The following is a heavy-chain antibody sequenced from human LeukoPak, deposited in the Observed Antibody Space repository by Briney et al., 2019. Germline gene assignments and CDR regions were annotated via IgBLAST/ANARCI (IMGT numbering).Heavy chain of an antibody. CDR2: INPNSGGT. CDR1: GGTFSSYA. CDR3: ARTVLLYDILTAYSRYYSSYMDV. Sequence: ASVKVSCKASGGTFSSYAISWVRQAPGQGLEWMGWINPNSGGTNYAQKFQGRVTMTRNTSINTAYMELSSLRSEDTAVYYCARTVLLYDILTAYSRYYSSYMDVWGRGTTVTISS. J-gene: IGHJ6*03. V-gene: IGHV1-8*02. D-gene: IGHD3-9*01.